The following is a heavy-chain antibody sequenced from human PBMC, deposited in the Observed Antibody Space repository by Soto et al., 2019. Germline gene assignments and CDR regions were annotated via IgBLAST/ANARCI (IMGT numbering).Heavy chain of an antibody. CDR1: GGSISSYY. CDR3: ASNNWGGTFDI. J-gene: IGHJ3*02. CDR2: IYYSGST. V-gene: IGHV4-59*01. Sequence: SETLSLTCTVSGGSISSYYWSWIRQPPGKGLEWIGYIYYSGSTNYNPSLKSRVTISVDTSKNQFSLKLSSVTAADTAVYYCASNNWGGTFDIWGQGTMVTVSS. D-gene: IGHD7-27*01.